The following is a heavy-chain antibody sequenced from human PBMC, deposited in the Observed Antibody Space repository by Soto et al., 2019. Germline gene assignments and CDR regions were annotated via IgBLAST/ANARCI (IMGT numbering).Heavy chain of an antibody. CDR1: GGSITSYY. V-gene: IGHV4-59*12. Sequence: SETLSLTCSVSGGSITSYYWSWIRQPPGKGLEWIAYIYYSGSTSYNPSLKSRVSISLDTSKNQFSLKLSSVTAADTAVYDCARYSTVTVWFDPWGQGTLVTVSS. CDR3: ARYSTVTVWFDP. J-gene: IGHJ5*02. D-gene: IGHD1-26*01. CDR2: IYYSGST.